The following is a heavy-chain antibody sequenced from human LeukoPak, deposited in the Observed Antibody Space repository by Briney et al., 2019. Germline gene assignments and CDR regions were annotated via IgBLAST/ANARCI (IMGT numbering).Heavy chain of an antibody. D-gene: IGHD3-22*01. CDR1: GFTFSSYW. CDR2: IKQDGSEK. CDR3: VREVYFYDDSAMEGGFDI. V-gene: IGHV3-7*01. Sequence: PGGSLRLSCAASGFTFSSYWMNWVRQAPGKGLEWVANIKQDGSEKYYMDSVKGRFTISRDNVKNSLYLQMNSLRAEDTAVYYCVREVYFYDDSAMEGGFDIWGHGTVVTVSS. J-gene: IGHJ3*02.